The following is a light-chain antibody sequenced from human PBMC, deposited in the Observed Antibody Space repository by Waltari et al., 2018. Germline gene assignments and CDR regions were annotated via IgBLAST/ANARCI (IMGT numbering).Light chain of an antibody. J-gene: IGLJ2*01. CDR3: AGWDDSLNGVV. CDR2: NNN. V-gene: IGLV1-44*01. CDR1: NSNLGSNT. Sequence: QSVLTQPPSASGTPGQRVTIPCSGSNSNLGSNTVNWYQPPPGTAPKLLIYNNNQRPSGVPDRFSGSKSGTSASLAISGLLSEDEGDYYCAGWDDSLNGVVFGGGTKLTVL.